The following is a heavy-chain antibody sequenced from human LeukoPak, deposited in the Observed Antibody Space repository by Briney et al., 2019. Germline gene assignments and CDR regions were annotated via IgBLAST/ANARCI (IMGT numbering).Heavy chain of an antibody. CDR3: AKRSSTSSGYFDF. CDR1: GFTFSSYA. D-gene: IGHD3-22*01. CDR2: ISGSGVST. V-gene: IGHV3-23*01. J-gene: IGHJ4*02. Sequence: GGSLRLSCAASGFTFSSYAMTWVRQAPGKGLEWVSAISGSGVSTYYADSVKGRFTISRDNSKNTLYLQMNSLSAEDTAVYYCAKRSSTSSGYFDFWGRGTLVTVSS.